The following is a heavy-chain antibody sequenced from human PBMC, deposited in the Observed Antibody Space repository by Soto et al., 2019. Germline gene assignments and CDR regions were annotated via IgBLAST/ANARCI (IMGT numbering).Heavy chain of an antibody. J-gene: IGHJ6*02. V-gene: IGHV4-39*01. CDR3: ASNKRITMIVVVGGYGMDV. D-gene: IGHD3-22*01. CDR2: IYYSGSS. CDR1: GGSISSSSYY. Sequence: SETLSLTCTVSGGSISSSSYYWGWIRQPPGKGLEWIGSIYYSGSSYYNPSLKSRVTISVDTSKNQFSLELTSVTAADTAVYYCASNKRITMIVVVGGYGMDVWGQGATVTVSS.